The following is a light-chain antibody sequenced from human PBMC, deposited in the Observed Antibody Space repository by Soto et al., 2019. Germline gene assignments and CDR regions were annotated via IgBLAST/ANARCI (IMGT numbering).Light chain of an antibody. J-gene: IGLJ2*01. CDR2: DVS. CDR1: SADIGAFNY. Sequence: QSALTQPASVSRSPGQSITISCAGTSADIGAFNYVSWYQHHPGKVPKLLIFDVSDRPSGVSTRFSASKSANTASLTISGLQADDEADYYCSSYSTSSALVFGGGTKLTVL. CDR3: SSYSTSSALV. V-gene: IGLV2-14*03.